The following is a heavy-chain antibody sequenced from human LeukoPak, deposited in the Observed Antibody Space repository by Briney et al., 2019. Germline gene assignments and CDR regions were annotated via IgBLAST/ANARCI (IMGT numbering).Heavy chain of an antibody. CDR1: GGSFSGYY. J-gene: IGHJ5*02. Sequence: SETLSLTCAVYGGSFSGYYWSWIRQPPGKGLEWIGEINHSGSTNYNPSHKSRVTISVDTSKNQFSLKLSSVTAADTAVYYCASKVGATLYWFDPWGQGTLVTVSS. CDR3: ASKVGATLYWFDP. D-gene: IGHD1-26*01. CDR2: INHSGST. V-gene: IGHV4-34*01.